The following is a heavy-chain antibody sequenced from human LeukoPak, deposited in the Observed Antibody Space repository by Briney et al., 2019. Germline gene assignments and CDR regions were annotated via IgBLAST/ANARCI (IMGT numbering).Heavy chain of an antibody. Sequence: SETLSLTCTVSGXSISSYYGSWIRQPPGKGLEWIGYIYYTGSTNYNPSLRSRVTISTDTSKNQFSLKLSSVTAAETAVYFCARDWTTVVTPDWYFNLWGRGTLVTVSS. CDR2: IYYTGST. CDR1: GXSISSYY. V-gene: IGHV4-59*01. D-gene: IGHD4-23*01. J-gene: IGHJ2*01. CDR3: ARDWTTVVTPDWYFNL.